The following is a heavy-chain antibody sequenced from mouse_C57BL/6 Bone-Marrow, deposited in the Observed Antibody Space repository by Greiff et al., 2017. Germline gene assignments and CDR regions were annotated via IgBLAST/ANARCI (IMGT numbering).Heavy chain of an antibody. Sequence: QVQLQQSGAELAKPGASVKMSCKASGYTFTSYWMHWVKQRPGQGLECIGYINPSTGYTEYNQKFKDKATLTADKSSSTAYMQLSSLTSEYSAVYYGENYYEYAWFAYWGQGTLVTVSA. CDR3: ENYYEYAWFAY. J-gene: IGHJ3*01. CDR2: INPSTGYT. V-gene: IGHV1-7*01. CDR1: GYTFTSYW. D-gene: IGHD2-4*01.